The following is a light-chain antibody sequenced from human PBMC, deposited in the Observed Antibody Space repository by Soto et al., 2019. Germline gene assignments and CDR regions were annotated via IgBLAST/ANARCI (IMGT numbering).Light chain of an antibody. V-gene: IGLV7-46*01. CDR1: TGAVTSGHY. CDR3: LLAYGGGPHYV. CDR2: DTS. J-gene: IGLJ1*01. Sequence: QSVRSHEPSLTLSPGGTVTLTCDSSTGAVTSGHYPYWIRQKPGQAPRTLIYDTSNKHSWTPARFSGFLLGGKAALTLSDAQPEDEADYYCLLAYGGGPHYVFGTGTKVTVL.